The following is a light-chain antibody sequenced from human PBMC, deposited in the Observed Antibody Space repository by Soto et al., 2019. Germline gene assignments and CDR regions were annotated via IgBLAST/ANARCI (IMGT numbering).Light chain of an antibody. CDR1: NIGSKS. J-gene: IGLJ3*02. CDR3: QVWDISSGHVV. CDR2: YDS. V-gene: IGLV3-21*01. Sequence: SYELTQPPSVSVAPGKTASVACGGSNIGSKSVHGYQQKSGQAPVLVMYYDSDLPSGRPERFSGSNSGNTATLTISRVEAGDEADYYCQVWDISSGHVVFGGGTKLTVL.